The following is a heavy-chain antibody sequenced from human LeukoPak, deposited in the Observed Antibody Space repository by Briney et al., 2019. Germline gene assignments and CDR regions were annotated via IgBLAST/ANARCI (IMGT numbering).Heavy chain of an antibody. J-gene: IGHJ3*02. CDR2: VYSSGSA. V-gene: IGHV4-4*07. Sequence: SETLSLTCTVSGGSISSYYWSWIRQPAGKGLEWIGRVYSSGSANYNPSLKSRVTVSVDTSKNHSSLKLRSVTAADTAVYYCARQAYDTGYDAFDIWGQGTMVTVSS. CDR1: GGSISSYY. CDR3: ARQAYDTGYDAFDI. D-gene: IGHD2-21*01.